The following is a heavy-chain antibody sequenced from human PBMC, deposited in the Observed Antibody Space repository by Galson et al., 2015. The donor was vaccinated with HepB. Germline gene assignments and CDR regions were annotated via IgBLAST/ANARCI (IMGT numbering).Heavy chain of an antibody. Sequence: SVKVSCKASAYTFTSYDVNWVRQATGQGLEWMGGIIPIFGTANYAQKFQGRVTITADESTSTAYMELSSLRSEDTAVYYCARLGSAGGYYDSSGYSANWFDPWGQGTLVTVSS. CDR2: IIPIFGTA. CDR1: AYTFTSYD. V-gene: IGHV1-69*13. D-gene: IGHD3-22*01. J-gene: IGHJ5*02. CDR3: ARLGSAGGYYDSSGYSANWFDP.